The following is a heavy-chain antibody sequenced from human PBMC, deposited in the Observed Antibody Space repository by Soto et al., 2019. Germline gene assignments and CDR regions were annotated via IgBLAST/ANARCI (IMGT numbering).Heavy chain of an antibody. J-gene: IGHJ6*02. Sequence: EVQLLESGGDLVQPGGPLRLSGAASGFTFSSFALNWVGQAPGKGLEWVSAISGSGGNTFYADSVKGRFTISRDNSKNTLFLQMHSLRAEDTAIYYCAMLNSGSYSYHGMDVWGQGTTVTVSS. CDR3: AMLNSGSYSYHGMDV. D-gene: IGHD1-26*01. CDR2: ISGSGGNT. CDR1: GFTFSSFA. V-gene: IGHV3-23*01.